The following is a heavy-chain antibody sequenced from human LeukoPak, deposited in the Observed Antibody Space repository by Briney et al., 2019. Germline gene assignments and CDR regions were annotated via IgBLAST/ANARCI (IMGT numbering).Heavy chain of an antibody. D-gene: IGHD3-3*01. CDR1: GFTFSDYY. V-gene: IGHV3-11*01. J-gene: IGHJ4*02. Sequence: GGSLRLSCAASGFTFSDYYMSWIRQAPGKGLEWVSYISSSGTTIYYADSVKGRFTISRDNAKNSLYLQMNSLRAEDTAVYYCARDARSPTYYDFWSGYLFGYWGQGTLVTVSS. CDR3: ARDARSPTYYDFWSGYLFGY. CDR2: ISSSGTTI.